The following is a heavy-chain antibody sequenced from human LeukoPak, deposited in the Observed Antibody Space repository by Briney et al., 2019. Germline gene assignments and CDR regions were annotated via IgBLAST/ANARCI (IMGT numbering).Heavy chain of an antibody. CDR2: ISYDGSNK. CDR3: AKDPNDYGDYYFDY. D-gene: IGHD4-17*01. CDR1: GFTFSSYA. V-gene: IGHV3-30-3*01. J-gene: IGHJ4*02. Sequence: PGWSLRLSCAASGFTFSSYAMHWVRQAPGKGLEGVAVISYDGSNKYYADSVKGRFTISRDNSKNTLYLQMNSLRAEDTAVYYCAKDPNDYGDYYFDYWGQGTLVTVSS.